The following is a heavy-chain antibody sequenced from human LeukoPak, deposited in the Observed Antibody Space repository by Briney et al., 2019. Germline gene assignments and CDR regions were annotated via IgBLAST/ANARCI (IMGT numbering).Heavy chain of an antibody. D-gene: IGHD6-13*01. Sequence: PGGSLRLSCAASGFTFSSYSMNWVRQAPGEGLEWVSSISSSSSYIYYADSVKGRFTISRDNAKNSLYLQMNSLRAEDTAVYYCARRLLKAAAAYYFDYWGQGTLVTVSS. CDR3: ARRLLKAAAAYYFDY. CDR1: GFTFSSYS. J-gene: IGHJ4*02. CDR2: ISSSSSYI. V-gene: IGHV3-21*01.